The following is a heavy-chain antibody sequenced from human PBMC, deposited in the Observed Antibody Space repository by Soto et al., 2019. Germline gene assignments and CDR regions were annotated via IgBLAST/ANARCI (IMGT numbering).Heavy chain of an antibody. D-gene: IGHD3-22*01. CDR3: ARRSNYYDSSPKGAFDI. CDR1: GGSFSGYY. V-gene: IGHV4-34*01. CDR2: INHSGST. Sequence: PSETLSLTCAVYGGSFSGYYRSWIRQPPGKGLEWIGEINHSGSTDYNPSLKSRVTISVDTSKNQFSRKLSSVTAADTAVYYCARRSNYYDSSPKGAFDIWGQGTMVTVS. J-gene: IGHJ3*02.